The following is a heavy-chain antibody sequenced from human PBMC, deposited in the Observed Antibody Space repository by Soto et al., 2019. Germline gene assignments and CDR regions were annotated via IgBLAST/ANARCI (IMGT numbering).Heavy chain of an antibody. Sequence: ASVKVSCKASGYTFTSYGISWVRQAPGQGLEWMGWISAYNGNTNYAQKLQGRVTMTTDTSTSTAYMELRSLRSDDTAVYYCARDRSGFLEVVAATPFDYWGQGTLVTVSS. CDR1: GYTFTSYG. V-gene: IGHV1-18*01. J-gene: IGHJ4*02. CDR3: ARDRSGFLEVVAATPFDY. D-gene: IGHD2-15*01. CDR2: ISAYNGNT.